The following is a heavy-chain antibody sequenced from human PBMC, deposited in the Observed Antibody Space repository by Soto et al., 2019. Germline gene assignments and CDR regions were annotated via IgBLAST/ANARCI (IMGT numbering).Heavy chain of an antibody. V-gene: IGHV3-30*18. Sequence: QVQLAESGGGVVQPGRSLRLSCAASGFTFTNYGMHWVRQAPGKGLEWVAVISYDGSNKYYTDSVKGPFTISRDNSKNTLYLQMNSLRAEDTAVYYCAKDTGWRVNGDYLPDYWGQGTLVTVSS. CDR1: GFTFTNYG. CDR2: ISYDGSNK. CDR3: AKDTGWRVNGDYLPDY. D-gene: IGHD4-17*01. J-gene: IGHJ4*02.